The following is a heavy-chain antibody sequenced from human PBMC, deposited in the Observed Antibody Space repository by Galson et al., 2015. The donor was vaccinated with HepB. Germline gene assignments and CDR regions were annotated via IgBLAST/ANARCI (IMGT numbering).Heavy chain of an antibody. CDR2: IIPIFGTA. CDR1: GGTFSSYA. V-gene: IGHV1-69*13. CDR3: ASLPYDFWSGYYRGYYYYYYYMDV. D-gene: IGHD3-3*01. Sequence: SVKVSCKASGGTFSSYAISWVRQAPGQGLEWMGGIIPIFGTANYAQKFQGRVTITADESTSTAYMELSSLRSEDTAVYYCASLPYDFWSGYYRGYYYYYYYMDVWGKGTTVTVSS. J-gene: IGHJ6*03.